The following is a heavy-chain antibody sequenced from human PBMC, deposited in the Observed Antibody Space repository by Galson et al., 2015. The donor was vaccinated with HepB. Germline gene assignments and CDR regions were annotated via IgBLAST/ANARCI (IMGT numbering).Heavy chain of an antibody. V-gene: IGHV1-18*04. CDR3: ARDAIVVVVAAKVSGYYYGMDV. Sequence: QSGAEVKKPGASVKVSCKASGCTFTSYGISWVRQAPGQGLEWMGWISAYNGSTNYAQKLQGRVTMTTDTSTSTAYMELRSLRSDDTAVYYCARDAIVVVVAAKVSGYYYGMDVWGQGTTVTVSS. CDR1: GCTFTSYG. D-gene: IGHD2-15*01. CDR2: ISAYNGST. J-gene: IGHJ6*02.